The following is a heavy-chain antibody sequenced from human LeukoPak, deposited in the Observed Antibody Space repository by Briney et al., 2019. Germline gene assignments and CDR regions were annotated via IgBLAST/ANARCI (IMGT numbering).Heavy chain of an antibody. CDR1: GFTFSSYS. CDR3: ARGEAYYDFWSGYLPSIDY. Sequence: KSGGSLRLSCAASGFTFSSYSMNWVRQAPGKGLEWVSSISSSSSYIYYADSVKGRFTISRDNSKNTLYLQMNSLRAEDTAVYYCARGEAYYDFWSGYLPSIDYWGQGTLVTVSS. V-gene: IGHV3-21*01. CDR2: ISSSSSYI. D-gene: IGHD3-3*01. J-gene: IGHJ4*02.